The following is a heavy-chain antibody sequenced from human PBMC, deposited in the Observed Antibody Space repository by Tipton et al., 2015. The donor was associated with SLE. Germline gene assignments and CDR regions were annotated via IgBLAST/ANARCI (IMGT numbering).Heavy chain of an antibody. J-gene: IGHJ4*02. D-gene: IGHD6-13*01. CDR1: GSTFSSYA. CDR2: IYSGGRT. V-gene: IGHV3-23*03. CDR3: AKRKWDSSSSCHPFDY. Sequence: SLRLSCAASGSTFSSYAMSGVRQAPGKGLEWVSVIYSGGRTYYADSVKGRFTISRDNSKNTLYLQMNSLRAEDTAVYYCAKRKWDSSSSCHPFDYWGQGTLVTVSS.